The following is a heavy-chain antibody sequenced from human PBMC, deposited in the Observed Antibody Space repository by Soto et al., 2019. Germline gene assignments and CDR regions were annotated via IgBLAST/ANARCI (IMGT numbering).Heavy chain of an antibody. Sequence: GGSLRLSCAASGFTFSSYAMSWVRQAPGKGLEWVSAISGSGGSTYYADSVKGRFTISRDNSKNTLYLQMNSLRAEDTAVYYCAKVPLPGIPGTGRDFWGLGTLVTGLL. CDR3: AKVPLPGIPGTGRDF. D-gene: IGHD6-13*01. J-gene: IGHJ4*02. V-gene: IGHV3-23*01. CDR2: ISGSGGST. CDR1: GFTFSSYA.